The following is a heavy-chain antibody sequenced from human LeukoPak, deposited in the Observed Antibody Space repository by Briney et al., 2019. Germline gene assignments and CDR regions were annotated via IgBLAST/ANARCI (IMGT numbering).Heavy chain of an antibody. CDR1: GGSFSGYY. J-gene: IGHJ4*02. Sequence: SETLSLTCAVYGGSFSGYYWSWIRQPPGKGLEWIGEINHSGSTNYNPSPKSRVTISVDTSKNQFSLKLSSVTAADTAVYYCARSFLWYYYDSSGYLGFDYWGQGTLVTVSS. V-gene: IGHV4-34*01. CDR2: INHSGST. D-gene: IGHD3-22*01. CDR3: ARSFLWYYYDSSGYLGFDY.